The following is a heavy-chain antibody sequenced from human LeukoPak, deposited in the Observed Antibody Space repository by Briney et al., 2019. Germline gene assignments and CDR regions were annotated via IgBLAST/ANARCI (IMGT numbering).Heavy chain of an antibody. Sequence: EASVKVSCKASGGTFSSYAISWVRQAPGQGLEWMGGIIPIFGTANYAQKFQGRVTITADESTSTAYMELSSLRSEDTAVYYCARANTVTHETDWFDPWGQGTLVTVSS. CDR2: IIPIFGTA. CDR1: GGTFSSYA. J-gene: IGHJ5*02. CDR3: ARANTVTHETDWFDP. V-gene: IGHV1-69*01. D-gene: IGHD4-17*01.